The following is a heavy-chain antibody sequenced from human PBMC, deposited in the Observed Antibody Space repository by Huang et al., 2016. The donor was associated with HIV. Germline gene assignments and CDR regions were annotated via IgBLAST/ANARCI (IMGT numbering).Heavy chain of an antibody. CDR2: IYYSGSS. V-gene: IGHV4-30-4*08. J-gene: IGHJ4*02. CDR1: GDSIRSGGYS. D-gene: IGHD3-3*01. CDR3: ARAPATHSVFFY. Sequence: QVQLQESGPGLVKPSQTLSLTCTVSGDSIRSGGYSWTWRRQSPAKGLEWIGYIYYSGSSEYNPSLKSRVSISIDAFKNRVSLKLKSVTVADTAVYYCARAPATHSVFFYWGQGTLVTVSA.